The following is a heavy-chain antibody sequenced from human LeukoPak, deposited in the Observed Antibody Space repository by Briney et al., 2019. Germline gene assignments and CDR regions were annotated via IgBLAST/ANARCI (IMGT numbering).Heavy chain of an antibody. CDR1: GGTFSSYA. J-gene: IGHJ4*02. CDR3: ARDVPVNYDSSGSTPR. Sequence: ASVKVSCKASGGTFSSYAISWVRQAPGQGLEWMGRIIPILGIANYAQKFQGRVTITADKSTSTAYMELSSLRSEDTAVYYCARDVPVNYDSSGSTPRWGQGTLVTVSS. V-gene: IGHV1-69*04. D-gene: IGHD3-22*01. CDR2: IIPILGIA.